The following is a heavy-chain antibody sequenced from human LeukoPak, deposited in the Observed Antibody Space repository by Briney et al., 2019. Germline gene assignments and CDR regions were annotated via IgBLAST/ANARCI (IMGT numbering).Heavy chain of an antibody. CDR2: ISGNGATT. J-gene: IGHJ4*02. CDR3: ARSRRVGGVIVPFDY. D-gene: IGHD3-16*02. CDR1: GFLFRSFG. Sequence: PGGSLRLSCSASGFLFRSFGLYWVRQAPGKGLECVAAISGNGATTFYADSVKGRFTISRDNSRNTLFLQMSSLRPEDTAAYYCARSRRVGGVIVPFDYWGQGTLVTVSS. V-gene: IGHV3-64D*06.